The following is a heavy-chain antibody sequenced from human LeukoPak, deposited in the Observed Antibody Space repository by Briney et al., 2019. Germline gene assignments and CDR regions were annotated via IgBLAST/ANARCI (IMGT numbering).Heavy chain of an antibody. CDR2: IYYSGST. CDR1: GGSISSYY. D-gene: IGHD3-3*01. J-gene: IGHJ2*01. Sequence: PSETLSLTCTVSGGSISSYYWSWIRQPAGKGLAGIGYIYYSGSTNYNPSLKSRVTISVDTSKNQFSLKLSSVTAADTAVYYCAKVNYDFWADWYFDLWGRGTLVTVSS. CDR3: AKVNYDFWADWYFDL. V-gene: IGHV4-59*01.